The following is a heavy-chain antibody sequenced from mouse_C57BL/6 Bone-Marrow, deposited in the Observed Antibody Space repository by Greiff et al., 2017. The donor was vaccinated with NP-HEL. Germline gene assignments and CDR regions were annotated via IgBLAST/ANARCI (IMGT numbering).Heavy chain of an antibody. CDR3: ARYTRYGNRFDY. CDR1: GFTFTDYY. V-gene: IGHV7-3*01. D-gene: IGHD2-10*02. J-gene: IGHJ2*01. CDR2: IRNKANGYTT. Sequence: EVKLVESGGGLVQPGGSLSLSCAASGFTFTDYYMSWVRQPPGKALEWLGFIRNKANGYTTEYSASVKGRFTISRDNSQSILYLQMNALRADDSATYYCARYTRYGNRFDYWGQGTTLTVSS.